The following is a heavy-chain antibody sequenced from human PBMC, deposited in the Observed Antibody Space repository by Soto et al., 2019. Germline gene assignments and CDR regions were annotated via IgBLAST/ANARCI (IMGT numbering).Heavy chain of an antibody. V-gene: IGHV5-10-1*01. Sequence: GESLKISCKGSGYSFTSYWISWVRQMPGKGLEWMGRIDPFVSFTYYCLSFQGHVTISADKSFISAYLQWSSLKASDTAFFFCAGHLGFGEFGIPPLIYGMDGWGQGTTVTVSS. D-gene: IGHD3-10*01. J-gene: IGHJ6*02. CDR2: IDPFVSFT. CDR3: AGHLGFGEFGIPPLIYGMDG. CDR1: GYSFTSYW.